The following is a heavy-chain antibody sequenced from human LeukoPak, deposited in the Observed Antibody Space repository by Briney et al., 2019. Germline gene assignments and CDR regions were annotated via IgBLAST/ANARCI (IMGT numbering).Heavy chain of an antibody. Sequence: GGSLRLSCAASGFTFSSYAMHWVRQAPGKGLEWVAVISYDGSNKYYADSVKGRFTISRDNSKNTLYLQMNSLRAEDTAVYYCARDRPGYSYDYAYYYYGMDVWGQGTTVTVSS. V-gene: IGHV3-30-3*01. CDR2: ISYDGSNK. CDR1: GFTFSSYA. D-gene: IGHD5-18*01. J-gene: IGHJ6*02. CDR3: ARDRPGYSYDYAYYYYGMDV.